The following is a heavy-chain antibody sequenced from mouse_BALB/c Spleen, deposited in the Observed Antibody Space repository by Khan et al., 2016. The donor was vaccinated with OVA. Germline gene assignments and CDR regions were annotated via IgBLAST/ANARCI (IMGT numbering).Heavy chain of an antibody. D-gene: IGHD1-2*01. CDR2: ISYSGST. CDR3: ARVNYYGYDFDY. V-gene: IGHV3-2*02. CDR1: GYSITSGYA. J-gene: IGHJ2*01. Sequence: EVQLVESGPGLVKPSQSLSLTCTVTGYSITSGYAWNWIRQFPGNKLEWMGYISYSGSTSYNPSLKSRISITRDTSKNQFFLQLNSVTTEDTATYYCARVNYYGYDFDYWGQGTPLTVSS.